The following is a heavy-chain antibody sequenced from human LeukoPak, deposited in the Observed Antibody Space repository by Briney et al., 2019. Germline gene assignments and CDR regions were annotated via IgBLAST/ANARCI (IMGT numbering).Heavy chain of an antibody. CDR3: AKARHWSGYSPYYYYGMDV. D-gene: IGHD3-3*01. CDR1: GFTFSSYG. J-gene: IGHJ6*02. CDR2: ISYDGSNK. Sequence: QPGGSLRLSCAASGFTFSSYGMHWVRQAPGKGLEWVAVISYDGSNKYYADSVKGRFTISRDNSKNTLYLQMNSLRAEDTAVYYCAKARHWSGYSPYYYYGMDVWGQGTTVTVSS. V-gene: IGHV3-30*18.